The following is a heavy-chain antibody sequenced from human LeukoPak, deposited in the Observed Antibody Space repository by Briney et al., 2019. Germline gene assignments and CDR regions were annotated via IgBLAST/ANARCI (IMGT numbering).Heavy chain of an antibody. CDR2: INPSGGST. D-gene: IGHD6-13*01. CDR3: TRDRSLAAAGSFFDY. J-gene: IGHJ4*02. V-gene: IGHV1-46*01. Sequence: ASVKVSCKASGYTFTSYYMHWVRQAPGQGLEWMGIINPSGGSTSYAQKFQGRVTMTRDTSTSTVYMELSSLRSEDTAVYYCTRDRSLAAAGSFFDYWGQGTLVTVSS. CDR1: GYTFTSYY.